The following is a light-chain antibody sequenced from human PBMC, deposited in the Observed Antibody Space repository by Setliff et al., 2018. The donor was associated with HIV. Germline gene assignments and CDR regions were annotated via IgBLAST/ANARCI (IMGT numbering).Light chain of an antibody. CDR1: SSDVGSYNL. V-gene: IGLV2-14*02. CDR3: SSYTSSSVV. Sequence: QSALTQPASVSGSPGQSITLSCTGTSSDVGSYNLVSWFQQHPGKAPKLIIYEVSKRPSGVSSRFSGSKSGNTASLTISGLQAEDEADYYCSSYTSSSVVFGTGTKVTVL. CDR2: EVS. J-gene: IGLJ1*01.